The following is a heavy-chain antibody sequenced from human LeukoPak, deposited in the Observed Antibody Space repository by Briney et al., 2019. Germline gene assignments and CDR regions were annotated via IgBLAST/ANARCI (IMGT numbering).Heavy chain of an antibody. CDR1: GYTFTSYG. CDR3: ATDSYSSSWYPLDY. J-gene: IGHJ4*02. CDR2: ISAYNGNT. Sequence: ASVKVSCKASGYTFTSYGISWVRQAPGQGLEWMGWISAYNGNTNYAQKLQGRVTMTTDTSTSTAYMELSSLRSEDTAVYYCATDSYSSSWYPLDYWGQGTLVTVSS. D-gene: IGHD6-13*01. V-gene: IGHV1-18*01.